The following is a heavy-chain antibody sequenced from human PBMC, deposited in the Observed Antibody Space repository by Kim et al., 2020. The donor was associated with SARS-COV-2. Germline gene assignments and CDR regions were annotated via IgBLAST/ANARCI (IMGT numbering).Heavy chain of an antibody. CDR3: ARDLNPIVLMVPSGYYGMDV. Sequence: SETLSLTCAVSGGSISSSNWWSWVRQPPGKGLEWIGEIYHSGSTNYNPSLKSRVTISVDKSKNQFSLKLSSVTAADTAVYYCARDLNPIVLMVPSGYYGMDVWGQGTTVTVSS. D-gene: IGHD2-8*01. V-gene: IGHV4-4*02. CDR1: GGSISSSNW. J-gene: IGHJ6*02. CDR2: IYHSGST.